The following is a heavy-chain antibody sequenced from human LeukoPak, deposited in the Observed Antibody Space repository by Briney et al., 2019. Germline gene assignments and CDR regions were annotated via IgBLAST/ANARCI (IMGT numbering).Heavy chain of an antibody. CDR1: VFTFSTYS. V-gene: IGHV3-21*01. Sequence: GGSLGLSCAASVFTFSTYSMNWIRQAPGKGLEWVSSISSSSSYIYYADSVKGRFTISRDNAKNSLYLQMNNLRAEDTAVYYCARWSGMATVTSDYWGQGTLVTVSS. D-gene: IGHD5-24*01. J-gene: IGHJ4*02. CDR2: ISSSSSYI. CDR3: ARWSGMATVTSDY.